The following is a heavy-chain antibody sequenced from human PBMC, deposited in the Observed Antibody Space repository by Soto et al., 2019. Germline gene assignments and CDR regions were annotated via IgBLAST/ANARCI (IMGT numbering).Heavy chain of an antibody. V-gene: IGHV1-24*01. J-gene: IGHJ3*02. Sequence: QVQLVQSGAEVKKPGASVKVSCKVSGYTLTELSMHWVRQAPGKGLEWMGGFDPEDGETIYAQKVQGRVTMTEDTSTYTAYMELSSVRSEDTAVYYCATEGIAVAVFDVYAFDIWGQGTMVTVSS. CDR3: ATEGIAVAVFDVYAFDI. D-gene: IGHD6-19*01. CDR2: FDPEDGET. CDR1: GYTLTELS.